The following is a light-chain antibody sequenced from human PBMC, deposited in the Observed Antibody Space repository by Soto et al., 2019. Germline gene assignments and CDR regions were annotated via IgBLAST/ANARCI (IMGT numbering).Light chain of an antibody. V-gene: IGLV2-14*03. CDR2: AVS. Sequence: QSVRTKPPSVSRSPGQSITLSCRGTSSYIGSYNHVAWYQQFPGKSPKLMIYAVSDRPPGVSDRFSGSKSGITASLTISGLQTEDEADYYCISYTDRQSDLFGTGTKGTVI. CDR1: SSYIGSYNH. CDR3: ISYTDRQSDL. J-gene: IGLJ1*01.